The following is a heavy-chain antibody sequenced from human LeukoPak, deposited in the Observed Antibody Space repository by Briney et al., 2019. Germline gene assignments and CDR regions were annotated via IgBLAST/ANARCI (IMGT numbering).Heavy chain of an antibody. Sequence: PSETLSLTCAVYGGSFSDYYWSWIRQPPGKGLEWIGEINHSGSTNYNPSLESRVTISVDTSKNQFSLKPSSVTAADTAVYYCARGLEGYYDSSGYPPGTVSYGMDVWGQGTTVTVSS. V-gene: IGHV4-34*01. J-gene: IGHJ6*02. D-gene: IGHD3-22*01. CDR1: GGSFSDYY. CDR3: ARGLEGYYDSSGYPPGTVSYGMDV. CDR2: INHSGST.